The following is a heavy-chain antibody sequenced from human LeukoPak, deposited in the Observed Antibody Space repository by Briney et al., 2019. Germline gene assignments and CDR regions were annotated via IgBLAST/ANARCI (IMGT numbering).Heavy chain of an antibody. CDR3: AKGDDSSGYYYSDY. Sequence: GGSLRLSCAASGFTFDDYAMRWVRQAPGKGLEWVSGISWNSGSIGYADSVKGRFTISRDNANNSLYLQMNSLRAEDTAFYYCAKGDDSSGYYYSDYWGQGTLVTVSS. CDR2: ISWNSGSI. V-gene: IGHV3-9*01. D-gene: IGHD3-22*01. J-gene: IGHJ4*02. CDR1: GFTFDDYA.